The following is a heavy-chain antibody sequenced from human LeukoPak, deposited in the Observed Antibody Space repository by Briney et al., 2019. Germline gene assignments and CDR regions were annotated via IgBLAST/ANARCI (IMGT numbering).Heavy chain of an antibody. CDR2: IGPGGDI. CDR1: GFSFTAYS. V-gene: IGHV3-48*01. Sequence: GSLRLSCAASGFSFTAYSMNWVRQAPGRGLEWISYIGPGGDIYYADSVTGRFTVSRDTAKNSLYLQMNGLKVEDTAVYYCARRFDSWGQGTLVTVST. CDR3: ARRFDS. J-gene: IGHJ4*02.